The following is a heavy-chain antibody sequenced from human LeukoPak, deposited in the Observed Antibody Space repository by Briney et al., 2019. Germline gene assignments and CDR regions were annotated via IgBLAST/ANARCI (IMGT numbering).Heavy chain of an antibody. V-gene: IGHV3-33*06. J-gene: IGHJ3*02. CDR2: IWYDGSNI. D-gene: IGHD3-9*01. Sequence: GGSLRLSRAASGFTFSSYGMHWVRQAPGKGLEWVAVIWYDGSNIYYADSVKGRFTISRDNSKNTLYLQMNSLRAEDTAVYYCAKGADILTGYLGPDDAFDIWGQGTMVTVSS. CDR3: AKGADILTGYLGPDDAFDI. CDR1: GFTFSSYG.